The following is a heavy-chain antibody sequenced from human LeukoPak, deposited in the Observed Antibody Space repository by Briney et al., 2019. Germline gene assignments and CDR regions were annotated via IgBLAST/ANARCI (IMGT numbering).Heavy chain of an antibody. D-gene: IGHD3-3*01. CDR2: IIPILGIA. CDR1: GGTFSSYA. V-gene: IGHV1-69*04. J-gene: IGHJ5*02. Sequence: SVKVSCTASGGTFSSYAISWVRQAPGQGLEWMGRIIPILGIANYAQKFQGRVTITADKSTSTAYMELSSLRSEDTAVYYCARAEIFNWFDPWGQGTLVTVSS. CDR3: ARAEIFNWFDP.